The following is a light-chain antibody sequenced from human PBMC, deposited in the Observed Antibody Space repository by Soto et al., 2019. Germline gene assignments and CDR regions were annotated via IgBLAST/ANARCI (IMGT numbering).Light chain of an antibody. V-gene: IGLV2-8*01. CDR3: SSAGSNDLRV. CDR1: SSDIGTYNY. CDR2: EVN. J-gene: IGLJ1*01. Sequence: QSALTQPPSASGSPGQSVTVSCTGTSSDIGTYNYVSWYQQHPGKAPKLMIYEVNKRPSGVPDRFSGSKSGNTASLTVSGLQAEDEADYYCSSAGSNDLRVFGTGTKLTVL.